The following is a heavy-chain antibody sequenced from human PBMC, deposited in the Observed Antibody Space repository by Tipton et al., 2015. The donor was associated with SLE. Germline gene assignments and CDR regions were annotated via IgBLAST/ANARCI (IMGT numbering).Heavy chain of an antibody. CDR1: GGSISSSSYY. D-gene: IGHD4-17*01. CDR3: VRRSDDYGDYFDY. Sequence: TLSLTCIVSGGSISSSSYYWGWIRQPPGKGLEWIGSIYYSGSTYYNPSLKSRVTISVDTSKSQFSLKLSSVTAADTAVYYCVRRSDDYGDYFDYWGQGTLVTVSS. J-gene: IGHJ4*02. CDR2: IYYSGST. V-gene: IGHV4-39*01.